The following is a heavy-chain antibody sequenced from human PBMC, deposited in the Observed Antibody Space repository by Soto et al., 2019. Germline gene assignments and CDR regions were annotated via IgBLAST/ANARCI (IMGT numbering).Heavy chain of an antibody. D-gene: IGHD3-3*01. CDR3: ARAPVGLDTISYFEY. CDR2: IYNGGST. CDR1: GGSFSGYY. J-gene: IGHJ4*02. V-gene: IGHV4-34*10. Sequence: PSETLSLTCAVYGGSFSGYYWSWIRQPPGKGLEWIGYIYNGGSTYYRPSLESRMHMSLDATRNHYSLRLTSVTAADTAVYFCARAPVGLDTISYFEYWGQGKLVTVSS.